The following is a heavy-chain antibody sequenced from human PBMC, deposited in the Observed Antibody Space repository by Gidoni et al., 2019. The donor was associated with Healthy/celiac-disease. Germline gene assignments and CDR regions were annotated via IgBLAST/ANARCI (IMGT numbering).Heavy chain of an antibody. CDR3: AKTKPSGKDTSDY. Sequence: QVQLVESGGGVVQPGRSLRLSCAASGFTFSSYGMHWVRQAPGKGLGWVAVISYDGSNKYYADSVKGRFTISRDNSKNTLYLQMNSLRAEDTAVYYCAKTKPSGKDTSDYWGQGTLVTVSS. J-gene: IGHJ4*02. CDR2: ISYDGSNK. D-gene: IGHD3-10*01. CDR1: GFTFSSYG. V-gene: IGHV3-30*18.